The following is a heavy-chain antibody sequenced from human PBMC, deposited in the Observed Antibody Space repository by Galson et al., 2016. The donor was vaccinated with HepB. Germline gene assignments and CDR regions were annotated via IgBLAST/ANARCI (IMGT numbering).Heavy chain of an antibody. CDR1: GFTFGSYS. Sequence: SLRLSCAASGFTFGSYSMNWVRQAPGKGLEWVSHISSSSSTIYYVDSVKGRFTISRDNAKNSLYLQMNSLRAEDTAVYYCAKVKQPTYFDSWGQGTLVTVSS. V-gene: IGHV3-48*01. CDR2: ISSSSSTI. CDR3: AKVKQPTYFDS. D-gene: IGHD6-13*01. J-gene: IGHJ4*02.